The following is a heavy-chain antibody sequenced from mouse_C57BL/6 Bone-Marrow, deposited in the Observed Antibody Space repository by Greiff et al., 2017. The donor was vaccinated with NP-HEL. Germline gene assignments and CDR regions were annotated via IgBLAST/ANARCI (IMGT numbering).Heavy chain of an antibody. CDR2: IYPGGGYT. D-gene: IGHD1-1*01. V-gene: IGHV1-63*01. Sequence: QVQLQQSGAELVRPGTSVKMSCKASGYTFTNYWIGWAKQRPGHGLEWIGDIYPGGGYTNYNEKFKGKATLTADKSSSTAYMQFSSLTSEDSAIYYCARKGFITTVGAHWYFDVWGTGTTVTVSS. CDR3: ARKGFITTVGAHWYFDV. CDR1: GYTFTNYW. J-gene: IGHJ1*03.